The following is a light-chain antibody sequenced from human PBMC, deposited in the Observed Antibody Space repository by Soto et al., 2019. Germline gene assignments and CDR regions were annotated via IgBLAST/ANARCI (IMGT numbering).Light chain of an antibody. J-gene: IGKJ5*01. CDR2: AAS. CDR1: QGISSY. V-gene: IGKV1-8*01. CDR3: QEVSSFPSST. Sequence: AIRMTQSPSSLSASTGDRVTITCRASQGISSYLAWYQQKPGKPPNLLIFAASNLQSGVPPRFSGSGSGTDFTLTISSLQPEDFATYYCQEVSSFPSSTFGQGTRLEIK.